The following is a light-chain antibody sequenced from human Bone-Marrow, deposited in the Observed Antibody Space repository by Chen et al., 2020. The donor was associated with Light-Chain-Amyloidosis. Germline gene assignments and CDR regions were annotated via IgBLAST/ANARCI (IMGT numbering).Light chain of an antibody. J-gene: IGKJ4*01. CDR3: QQYGTSPLT. CDR1: QTISSNY. CDR2: GSS. V-gene: IGKV3-20*01. Sequence: EIVLTQSPGTLSLSPGEGANLSCRASQTISSNYLTWYQQKFGQAPRLLIYGSSSRATGIPDRFTGRGSGTDFTLTINRLEPEDFAMYYCQQYGTSPLTFGLGTKVAIK.